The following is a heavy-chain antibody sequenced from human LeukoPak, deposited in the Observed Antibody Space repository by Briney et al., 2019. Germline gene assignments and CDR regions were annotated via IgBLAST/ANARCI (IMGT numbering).Heavy chain of an antibody. CDR1: GFTFSSYG. CDR2: IWYDGSNK. J-gene: IGHJ6*03. Sequence: GGSLRLSCAASGFTFSSYGMHWVRQAPGKGLEWVAVIWYDGSNKYYADSVKGRFTISRDNSKNTLYLQMNSLRAEATAVYYCAKGGRYFDWLSPYMDVWGKGTTVTVSS. D-gene: IGHD3-9*01. V-gene: IGHV3-33*06. CDR3: AKGGRYFDWLSPYMDV.